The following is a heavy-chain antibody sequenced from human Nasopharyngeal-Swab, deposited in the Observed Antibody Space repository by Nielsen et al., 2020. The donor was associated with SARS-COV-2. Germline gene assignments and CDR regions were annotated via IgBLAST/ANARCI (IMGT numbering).Heavy chain of an antibody. D-gene: IGHD6-13*01. CDR1: GFIVSRNY. V-gene: IGHV3-53*01. Sequence: GESLKISCAASGFIVSRNYMSWVRQAPGKGLEWVSVIYSGGSTFYTDSVRGRFTISRDNSKSMVNLQLNSLRAEDTAVYYCARMDFIASRDYWGQGTLVTVSS. J-gene: IGHJ4*02. CDR3: ARMDFIASRDY. CDR2: IYSGGST.